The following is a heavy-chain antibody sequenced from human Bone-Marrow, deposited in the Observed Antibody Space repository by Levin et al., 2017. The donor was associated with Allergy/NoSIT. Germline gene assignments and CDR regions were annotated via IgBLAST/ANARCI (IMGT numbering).Heavy chain of an antibody. CDR1: QFIFDDHG. Sequence: GESLKISCVASQFIFDDHGMSWVRQAPGKGLEWVSGITWNGGTTGYADSVKGRFTISRDNANNTLYLQMNSLTAEDTALYHCARVGNYAVIADAFDLWGQGRMVTVSS. CDR3: ARVGNYAVIADAFDL. CDR2: ITWNGGTT. D-gene: IGHD1-7*01. J-gene: IGHJ3*01. V-gene: IGHV3-20*01.